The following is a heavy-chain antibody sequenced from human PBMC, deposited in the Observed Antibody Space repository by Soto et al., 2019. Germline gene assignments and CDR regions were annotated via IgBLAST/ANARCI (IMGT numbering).Heavy chain of an antibody. D-gene: IGHD3-22*01. Sequence: GESLKISCAASGFTYSIYGMHLVLQAPGKGLEWVAVISYDGSNKYYADSVKGRFTISRDNSKNTLYLQMNSLRAEDTAVYYCAKEGSSGYPNQLDYWGQGTLVTVSS. J-gene: IGHJ4*02. CDR3: AKEGSSGYPNQLDY. V-gene: IGHV3-30*18. CDR1: GFTYSIYG. CDR2: ISYDGSNK.